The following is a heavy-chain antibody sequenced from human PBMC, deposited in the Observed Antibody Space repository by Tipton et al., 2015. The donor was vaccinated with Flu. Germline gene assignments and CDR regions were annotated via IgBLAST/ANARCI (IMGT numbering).Heavy chain of an antibody. V-gene: IGHV4-59*01. D-gene: IGHD3-10*01. CDR3: ARDWSGTTTSYFDY. CDR2: IYYSGST. J-gene: IGHJ4*02. Sequence: TLSLTCTVSDGSISTYYWNWIRQPPGKGLEWIGYIYYSGSTNYNPSLKSRVTISVDTSKNQFSLKLSSVTAADTAVYYCARDWSGTTTSYFDYWGQGTLVTVSS. CDR1: DGSISTYY.